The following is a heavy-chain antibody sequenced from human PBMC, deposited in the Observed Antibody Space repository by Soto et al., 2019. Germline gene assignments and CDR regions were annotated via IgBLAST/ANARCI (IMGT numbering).Heavy chain of an antibody. CDR3: ARDIEHVEQPGLYYYGMDV. CDR1: GYTFTSYG. J-gene: IGHJ6*02. V-gene: IGHV1-18*01. D-gene: IGHD1-1*01. Sequence: GASVKVSCNASGYTFTSYGISWVRQAPGQGLEWMGWISAYNGNTNYAQKLQGRVTMTTDTSTSTAYMELRSLRSDDTAVYYCARDIEHVEQPGLYYYGMDVWGQGTTVTVSS. CDR2: ISAYNGNT.